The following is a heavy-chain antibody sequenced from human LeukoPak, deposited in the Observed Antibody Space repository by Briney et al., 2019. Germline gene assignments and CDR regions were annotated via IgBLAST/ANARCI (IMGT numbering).Heavy chain of an antibody. CDR3: ARVDNWNYNFFGY. D-gene: IGHD1-7*01. CDR2: MNPNSGNT. Sequence: ASVKVSCTASGYTFTSYDINWVRQAPGQGLEWMGWMNPNSGNTAYSQRFQGRVAMTRNPAISTAYMELSSLTSEDTAIYYCARVDNWNYNFFGYWAQGTLVTVSS. CDR1: GYTFTSYD. J-gene: IGHJ4*02. V-gene: IGHV1-8*01.